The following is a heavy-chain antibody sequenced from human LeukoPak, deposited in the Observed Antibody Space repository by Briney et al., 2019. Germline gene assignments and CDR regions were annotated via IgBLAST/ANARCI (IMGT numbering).Heavy chain of an antibody. V-gene: IGHV1-18*04. CDR3: ARGVTMVRGVISNNYYYYYGMDV. J-gene: IGHJ6*04. CDR2: ISAYNGNT. Sequence: ASVKVSCKASGYTFTSYGISWVRQAPGQGLEWMGWISAYNGNTNYAQKLQGRVTMTTDTSTSTAYMELSSLRSEDTAVYYCARGVTMVRGVISNNYYYYYGMDVWGKGTTVTVSS. CDR1: GYTFTSYG. D-gene: IGHD3-10*01.